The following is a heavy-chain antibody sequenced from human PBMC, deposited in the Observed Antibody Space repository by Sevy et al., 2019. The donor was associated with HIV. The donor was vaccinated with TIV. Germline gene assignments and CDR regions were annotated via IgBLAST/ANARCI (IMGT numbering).Heavy chain of an antibody. CDR3: ARNLGPRGTFDI. V-gene: IGHV3-53*01. Sequence: GGSLRLSCAASGFTVSNTYMSWVRQAPGKGLEWVSVLSRGGGTYYADSVKGRFTISRDNTKTTLYLQMNSLRAEDTAVYYCARNLGPRGTFDIWGQGTMVTISS. J-gene: IGHJ3*02. CDR2: LSRGGGT. D-gene: IGHD3-16*01. CDR1: GFTVSNTY.